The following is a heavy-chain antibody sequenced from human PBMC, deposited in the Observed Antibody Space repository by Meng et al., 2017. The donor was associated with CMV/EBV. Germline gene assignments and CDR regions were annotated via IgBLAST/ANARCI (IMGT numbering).Heavy chain of an antibody. Sequence: SETLSLTCAVYGGSFSGYYWSWIRQPPGKGLEWTGEINHSGSTNYNPSLKSRVTISVDTSKNQFSLKLSSVTAADTAVYYCARLSEVVVPAARGFKDYWGQGTLVTVSS. CDR3: ARLSEVVVPAARGFKDY. CDR1: GGSFSGYY. CDR2: INHSGST. D-gene: IGHD2-2*01. V-gene: IGHV4-34*01. J-gene: IGHJ4*02.